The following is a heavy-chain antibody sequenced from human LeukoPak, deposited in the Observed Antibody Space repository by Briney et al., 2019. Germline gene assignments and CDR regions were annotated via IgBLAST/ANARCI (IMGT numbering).Heavy chain of an antibody. J-gene: IGHJ3*02. Sequence: PGGSLRLSCTASGFTFSSYGMHWVRQAPGKGLEWVAFIRYDGSNKYYADSVKGRFTISRDNSKNTLNLQMNSLRAEDTAMYYCAKEYNVLRYFDWLSENDGAFDIWGQGTMVTVSS. CDR2: IRYDGSNK. CDR1: GFTFSSYG. CDR3: AKEYNVLRYFDWLSENDGAFDI. V-gene: IGHV3-30*02. D-gene: IGHD3-9*01.